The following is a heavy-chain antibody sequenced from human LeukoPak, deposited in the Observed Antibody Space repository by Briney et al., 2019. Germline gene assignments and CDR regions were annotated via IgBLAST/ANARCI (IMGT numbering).Heavy chain of an antibody. D-gene: IGHD3-10*01. CDR3: TGSFGELSFFAY. Sequence: GGSLRLSCTASGFTFGDYGMSWDRQASGKGLEWVGFIRSKAYGGTTEYAASVKGRFTISRDDSKSIAYLQVNSLKTEDTAVYYCTGSFGELSFFAYWGQGTLVTVSS. V-gene: IGHV3-49*04. CDR1: GFTFGDYG. J-gene: IGHJ4*02. CDR2: IRSKAYGGTT.